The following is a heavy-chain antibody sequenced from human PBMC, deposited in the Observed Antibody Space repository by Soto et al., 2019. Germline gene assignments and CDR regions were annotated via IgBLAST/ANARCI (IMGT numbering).Heavy chain of an antibody. CDR1: GVSIGSDAYY. D-gene: IGHD3-16*02. Sequence: QVQLQQSGPGLVKPSQTLSLTCAVSGVSIGSDAYYWSWIRQHPGKGLEWVGFISHRGNTYYNPSLKSRITLSVDMSKNQFSLKLTSVTAADTAVYFCARYRFTATWSKFDYWGQGTLVTVSS. CDR2: ISHRGNT. CDR3: ARYRFTATWSKFDY. J-gene: IGHJ4*02. V-gene: IGHV4-31*11.